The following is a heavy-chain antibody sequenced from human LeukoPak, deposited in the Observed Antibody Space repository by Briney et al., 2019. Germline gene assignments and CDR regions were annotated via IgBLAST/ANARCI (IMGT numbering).Heavy chain of an antibody. CDR2: IKQDGSEK. CDR3: AKDMGRWLQLGGGAFDI. Sequence: HPGGSLRLSCAASGFTFSSYWMSWVRQAPGKGLERVANIKQDGSEKYYVDSAKGRFTISRDNAKNSLYLQMNSLRAEDMALYYCAKDMGRWLQLGGGAFDIWGQGTMVTVSS. CDR1: GFTFSSYW. J-gene: IGHJ3*02. D-gene: IGHD5-24*01. V-gene: IGHV3-7*03.